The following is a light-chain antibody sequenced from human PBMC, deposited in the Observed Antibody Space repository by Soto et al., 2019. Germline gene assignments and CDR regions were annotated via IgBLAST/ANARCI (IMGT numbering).Light chain of an antibody. CDR2: DAS. V-gene: IGKV3-11*01. J-gene: IGKJ5*01. Sequence: IVLTHSPAPLSLSPGYIATLSCMSSQSVSSYLAWYQQKPGQAPRLLVHDASNRATGIPARFSGSGSGTDFTLTISSLEPEHFAVYYCQQRSNWPPITFGPGTRLEIK. CDR1: QSVSSY. CDR3: QQRSNWPPIT.